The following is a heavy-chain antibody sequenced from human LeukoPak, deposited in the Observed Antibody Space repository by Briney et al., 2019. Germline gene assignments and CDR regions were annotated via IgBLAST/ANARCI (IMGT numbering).Heavy chain of an antibody. V-gene: IGHV1-2*02. CDR2: INPNSGGT. CDR3: ARDIGDYDFWSGYLSWFDP. CDR1: GCTFTGYY. Sequence: ASVKVSCKASGCTFTGYYMHWVRQAPGQGLEWMGWINPNSGGTNYAQKFQGRVTMTRDTSISTAYMELSRLRSDDTAVYYCARDIGDYDFWSGYLSWFDPWGQGTLVTVSS. J-gene: IGHJ5*02. D-gene: IGHD3-3*01.